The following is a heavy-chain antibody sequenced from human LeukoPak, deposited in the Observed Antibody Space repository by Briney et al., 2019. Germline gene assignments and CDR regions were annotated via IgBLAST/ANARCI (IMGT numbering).Heavy chain of an antibody. J-gene: IGHJ4*02. CDR1: GYTFTSYD. CDR3: ARGLQYHKDFDC. V-gene: IGHV1-8*03. D-gene: IGHD2-15*01. Sequence: ASVKVSCKASGYTFTSYDINWVRQATGQGLEWMGWMNPNSGNTGYAQKFQGRVTITRNTSISTAYMELSSLRSEDTAVYYCARGLQYHKDFDCWGQGTLVTVSS. CDR2: MNPNSGNT.